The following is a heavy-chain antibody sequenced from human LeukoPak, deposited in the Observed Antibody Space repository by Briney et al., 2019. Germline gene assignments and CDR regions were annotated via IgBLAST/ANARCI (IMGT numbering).Heavy chain of an antibody. CDR2: IYTSGST. D-gene: IGHD3-10*01. Sequence: AETLSLTCTAYGDSISSYYWSWIRQRPGEGLEGIGDIYTSGSTNYNPSLKSRVTISVDTSKNQFSLKLSSVTVADTAVYYCARRNGGSGSYAFDIWGQGTMVTVSS. J-gene: IGHJ3*02. CDR3: ARRNGGSGSYAFDI. CDR1: GDSISSYY. V-gene: IGHV4-4*09.